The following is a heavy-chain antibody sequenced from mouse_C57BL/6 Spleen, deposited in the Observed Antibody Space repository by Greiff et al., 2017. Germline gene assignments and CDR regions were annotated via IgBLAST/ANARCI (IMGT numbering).Heavy chain of an antibody. CDR1: GYTFTDYE. CDR3: TRERVAMDY. Sequence: VKLMESGAELVRPGASVTLSCKASGYTFTDYEMHWVKQTPVHGLEWIGAIDPETGGTAYNQKFKGKAILTADKSSSTAYMELRSLTSEDSAVYYCTRERVAMDYWGQGTSVTVSS. V-gene: IGHV1-15*01. CDR2: IDPETGGT. J-gene: IGHJ4*01.